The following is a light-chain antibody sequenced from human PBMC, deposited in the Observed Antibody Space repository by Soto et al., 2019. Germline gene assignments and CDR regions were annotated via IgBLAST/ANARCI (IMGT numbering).Light chain of an antibody. J-gene: IGKJ2*01. CDR3: QQYINWPRT. Sequence: DIVMTQSPDSLAVSLGERATINCKSSQSVLYSSNNKNYLAWYQQKPGQPPKLLIYWASTRESGVPDRFSGSGSGTDFTLTISRLQAEDAAIYYCQQYINWPRTFGQGTKLEIK. CDR1: QSVLYSSNNKNY. CDR2: WAS. V-gene: IGKV4-1*01.